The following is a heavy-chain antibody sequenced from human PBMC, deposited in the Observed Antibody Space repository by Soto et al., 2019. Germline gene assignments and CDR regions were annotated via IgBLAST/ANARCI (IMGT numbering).Heavy chain of an antibody. CDR3: ARDDGSYTVTFDY. D-gene: IGHD1-26*01. J-gene: IGHJ4*02. V-gene: IGHV1-18*04. Sequence: GAAVEVSCKASCYTFTSYGISWLRQAPGEGLEWMGWISAYNGNTNDAQKLQGRGTMTTDTSTSTAYMELRSLRSDDTAVYYCARDDGSYTVTFDYWGQGTLVTVSS. CDR2: ISAYNGNT. CDR1: CYTFTSYG.